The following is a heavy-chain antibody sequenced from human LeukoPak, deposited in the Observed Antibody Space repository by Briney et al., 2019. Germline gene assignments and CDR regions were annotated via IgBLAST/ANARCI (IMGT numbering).Heavy chain of an antibody. D-gene: IGHD3-3*01. CDR1: GFTFSSYA. Sequence: GGSLRLSCAASGFTFSSYAMYWVRQAPGKGLEWVAVISYDGSNKYYADSVKGRFTISRDNSKNTLYLQMNSLRAEDTAVYYCAASYEYWGQGTLVTVSS. CDR2: ISYDGSNK. CDR3: AASYEY. J-gene: IGHJ4*02. V-gene: IGHV3-30-3*01.